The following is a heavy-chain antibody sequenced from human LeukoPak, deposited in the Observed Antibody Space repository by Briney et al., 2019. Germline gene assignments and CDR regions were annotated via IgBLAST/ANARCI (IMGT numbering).Heavy chain of an antibody. CDR1: GFTFSSYG. CDR3: AKDGSSGWSLSDDAFDI. D-gene: IGHD6-19*01. CDR2: ISYDGSNK. J-gene: IGHJ3*02. Sequence: GRSLRLSCAASGFTFSSYGMHWVRQAPGKGLEWVAVISYDGSNKYYADSVKGRFTISRDNAKNSLYLQMNSLRAEDMALYYCAKDGSSGWSLSDDAFDIWGQGTMVTVSS. V-gene: IGHV3-30*18.